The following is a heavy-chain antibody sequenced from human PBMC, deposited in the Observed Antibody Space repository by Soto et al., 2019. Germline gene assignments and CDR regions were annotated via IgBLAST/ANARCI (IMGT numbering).Heavy chain of an antibody. CDR3: AKDSVGYCSSTSCYFFDY. Sequence: GGSLRLSCAASGFTFSSYGMHWVRQAPGKGLEWVAVISYDGSNKYYADSVKGRFTISRDNSKNTLYLQMNSLRAEDTAVYYCAKDSVGYCSSTSCYFFDYWGQGTLVTVSS. CDR2: ISYDGSNK. D-gene: IGHD2-2*03. CDR1: GFTFSSYG. V-gene: IGHV3-30*18. J-gene: IGHJ4*02.